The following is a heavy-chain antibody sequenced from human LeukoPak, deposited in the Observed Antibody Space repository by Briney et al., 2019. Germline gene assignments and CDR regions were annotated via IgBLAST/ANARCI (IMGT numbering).Heavy chain of an antibody. J-gene: IGHJ6*02. CDR2: IYYSGST. CDR3: ARGQPRYSSGWYDLFGDHYCGMDV. D-gene: IGHD6-19*01. V-gene: IGHV4-59*02. CDR1: GGSVSSYY. Sequence: PSETLSLTCTVSGGSVSSYYWSWIRQPPGKGLEWIGYIYYSGSTNYNPSLKSRVTISVDTSKNQFSLKLSSVTAANTAVYYCARGQPRYSSGWYDLFGDHYCGMDVWGQGTTVTVSS.